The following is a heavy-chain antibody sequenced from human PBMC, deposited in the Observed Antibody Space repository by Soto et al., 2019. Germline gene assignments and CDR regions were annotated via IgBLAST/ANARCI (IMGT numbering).Heavy chain of an antibody. D-gene: IGHD6-13*01. J-gene: IGHJ3*02. CDR1: GFTFSSYA. Sequence: QVQLVESGGGVVQPGRSLRLSCAASGFTFSSYAMHWVRQAPGKGLEWVAVISYDGSNKYYAYSVKGRFTISRDKSKNTLYLQMNSLRAEDTAVYYCASPSIAAAFDAFDIWGQGTMVTVSS. V-gene: IGHV3-30-3*01. CDR2: ISYDGSNK. CDR3: ASPSIAAAFDAFDI.